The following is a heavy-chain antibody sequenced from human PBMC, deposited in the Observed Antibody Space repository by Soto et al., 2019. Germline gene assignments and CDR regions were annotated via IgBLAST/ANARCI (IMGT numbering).Heavy chain of an antibody. Sequence: ESGGGFVQPGRSLRLSCTTSGFTFDNYGLNWVRQAPGKGLEWVSGISWDSGRRVYADSVKGRFTISRDIAKNSLYLQMNSLRVEDTALYFCAKGPCSSVNCYFDYWGRGTLVTVSS. D-gene: IGHD2-2*01. CDR1: GFTFDNYG. CDR3: AKGPCSSVNCYFDY. CDR2: ISWDSGRR. J-gene: IGHJ4*02. V-gene: IGHV3-9*01.